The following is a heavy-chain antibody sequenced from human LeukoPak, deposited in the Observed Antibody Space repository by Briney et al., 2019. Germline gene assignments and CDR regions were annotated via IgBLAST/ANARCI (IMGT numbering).Heavy chain of an antibody. J-gene: IGHJ4*02. CDR3: ARGYYYDSSGFDY. Sequence: GPVKVSCKASGYTFTSYYMHWVRQAPGQGLEWMGWISAYNGNTNYAQKLQGRVTMTTDTSTSTAYMELRSLRSDDTAVYYCARGYYYDSSGFDYWGQGTLVTVSS. V-gene: IGHV1-18*04. D-gene: IGHD3-22*01. CDR2: ISAYNGNT. CDR1: GYTFTSYY.